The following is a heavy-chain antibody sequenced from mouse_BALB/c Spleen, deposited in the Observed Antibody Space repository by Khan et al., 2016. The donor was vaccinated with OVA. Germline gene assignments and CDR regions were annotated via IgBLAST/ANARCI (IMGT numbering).Heavy chain of an antibody. CDR1: GYTFTSYV. CDR3: ARVGYYGKGFAY. V-gene: IGHV1S136*01. CDR2: IYPNNDGP. D-gene: IGHD2-1*01. J-gene: IGHJ3*01. Sequence: VQLQQSGPELVKPGASVKMSCKASGYTFTSYVMHWVKQKPGQGLEWIGYIYPNNDGPEYNEKFKGKATLTSDKSSSKAYMELSSLTSEDSAVYYCARVGYYGKGFAYWGQGTLVTVSA.